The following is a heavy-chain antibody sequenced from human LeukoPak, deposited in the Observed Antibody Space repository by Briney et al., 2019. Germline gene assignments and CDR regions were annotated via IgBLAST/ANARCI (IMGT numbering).Heavy chain of an antibody. CDR1: GGSIISYY. Sequence: PSETLSLPCTVSGGSIISYYCSWIRQPPGKGLEWVGYVYYSGSTSYNPSLKSRVTISVDASKNQFSLKLSSVTAADTAVYYCARHFTGPGTYTPYFGMDVWGQGTTVTVSS. D-gene: IGHD3-16*01. V-gene: IGHV4-59*08. CDR3: ARHFTGPGTYTPYFGMDV. CDR2: VYYSGST. J-gene: IGHJ6*02.